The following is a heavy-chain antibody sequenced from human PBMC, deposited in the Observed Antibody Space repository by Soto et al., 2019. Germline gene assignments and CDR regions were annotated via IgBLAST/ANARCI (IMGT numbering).Heavy chain of an antibody. Sequence: SETLSLTCTVSGGSISSGDYYWSWIRQPPGKGLEWIGYIYYSGSTNYNPSLKSRVTISVDTSKNQFSLKLSSVTAADTAVYYCARQGDILTGYYYYYYYMDVWGKGTTVTVSS. CDR1: GGSISSGDYY. CDR2: IYYSGST. V-gene: IGHV4-30-4*01. J-gene: IGHJ6*03. D-gene: IGHD3-9*01. CDR3: ARQGDILTGYYYYYYYMDV.